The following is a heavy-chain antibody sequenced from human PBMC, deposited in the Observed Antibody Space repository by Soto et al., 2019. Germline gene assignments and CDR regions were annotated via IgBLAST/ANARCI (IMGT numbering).Heavy chain of an antibody. Sequence: GALRLSCAASGFTFSSYWMSWVRQAPGKGLEWVANIKQDGSEKYYVDSVKGRFTISRDNAKNSLYLQMNSLRAEDTAVYYCARNALYYDILTGSHTPTHYYMDVWGKGTTVTVSS. D-gene: IGHD3-9*01. CDR1: GFTFSSYW. CDR3: ARNALYYDILTGSHTPTHYYMDV. V-gene: IGHV3-7*05. J-gene: IGHJ6*03. CDR2: IKQDGSEK.